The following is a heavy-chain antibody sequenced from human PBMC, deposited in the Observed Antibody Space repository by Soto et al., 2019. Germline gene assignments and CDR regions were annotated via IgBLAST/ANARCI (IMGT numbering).Heavy chain of an antibody. CDR3: ARARITAAGNHDAFDI. CDR2: IYTSGST. D-gene: IGHD6-13*01. J-gene: IGHJ3*02. Sequence: SETLSLTCTVSGGAISSYYWSWIRQPAGKGLEWIGRIYTSGSTNYNPSLKSRVTMSVDTSKNQFSLKLTSVTAADTAVYYCARARITAAGNHDAFDIWGQGTMVTVSS. CDR1: GGAISSYY. V-gene: IGHV4-4*07.